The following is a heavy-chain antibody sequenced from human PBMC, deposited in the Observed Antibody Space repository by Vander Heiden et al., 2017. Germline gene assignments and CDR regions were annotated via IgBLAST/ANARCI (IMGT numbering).Heavy chain of an antibody. CDR2: IYSDGPT. J-gene: IGHJ4*02. CDR1: GVSITSSSYY. Sequence: QLQLQEPGPGLVKPSETLSLTCTVPGVSITSSSYYWGWIRQTPGKGLEWIGSIYSDGPTYYNPSLKSRVTISIDTSRSHFSLRLNSVTAADTAVYYCARRVEGFFDYWGQGTLVTVSS. V-gene: IGHV4-39*02. CDR3: ARRVEGFFDY.